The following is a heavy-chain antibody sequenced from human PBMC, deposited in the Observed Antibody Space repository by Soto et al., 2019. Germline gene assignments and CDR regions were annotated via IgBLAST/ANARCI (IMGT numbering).Heavy chain of an antibody. J-gene: IGHJ5*02. Sequence: ASVKVSCKASGYTFTSYGISWVRQAPGQGLEWMGWISAYNGNTNYAQKLQGRVTMTTDTSTSTAYMELRSLRSDDSAVYYCARSLMAYTWFDPWGQGTLVTVSS. CDR3: ARSLMAYTWFDP. V-gene: IGHV1-18*01. CDR2: ISAYNGNT. CDR1: GYTFTSYG.